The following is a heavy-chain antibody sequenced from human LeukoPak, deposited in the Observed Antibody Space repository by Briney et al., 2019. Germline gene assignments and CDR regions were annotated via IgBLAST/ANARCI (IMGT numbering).Heavy chain of an antibody. D-gene: IGHD5-18*01. V-gene: IGHV1-2*06. J-gene: IGHJ3*02. Sequence: ASVTVSCKASGYTFTGYYMHWVRQAPGQGLEWMGRINPNSGGTNYAQKFQGRVTMTRDTSISTAYMELSRLRSDDTAVYYCAREGNSKRGYSYGLGGFDIWGQGTMVTVSS. CDR1: GYTFTGYY. CDR3: AREGNSKRGYSYGLGGFDI. CDR2: INPNSGGT.